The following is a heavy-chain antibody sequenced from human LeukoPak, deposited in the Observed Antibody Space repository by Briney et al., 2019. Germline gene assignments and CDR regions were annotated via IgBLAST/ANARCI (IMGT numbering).Heavy chain of an antibody. D-gene: IGHD1-26*01. CDR3: ARVGVTGWDYYYYMDV. CDR2: ISYDGSNK. Sequence: PGGSLRLSCAASGFTFSSYAMHWVRQAPGKGLEWVAVISYDGSNKYYADSVKGRFTISRDNSKNTLYLQMNSLRAEDTAVYYCARVGVTGWDYYYYMDVWGKGTTVTVSS. V-gene: IGHV3-30-3*01. J-gene: IGHJ6*03. CDR1: GFTFSSYA.